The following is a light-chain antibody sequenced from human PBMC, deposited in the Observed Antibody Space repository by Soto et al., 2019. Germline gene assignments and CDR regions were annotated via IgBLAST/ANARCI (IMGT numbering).Light chain of an antibody. CDR3: QQYNNWPRAT. J-gene: IGKJ4*01. CDR2: RAS. V-gene: IGKV3-15*01. CDR1: QSINSN. Sequence: IVMTQSPATPSVSPGERATLSCRASQSINSNLAWYQQKPGQAPRLLMFRASIRATGFPARFSGSGSGTEFNITISSLQSEDSAIYYCQQYNNWPRATFGGGTKVDSK.